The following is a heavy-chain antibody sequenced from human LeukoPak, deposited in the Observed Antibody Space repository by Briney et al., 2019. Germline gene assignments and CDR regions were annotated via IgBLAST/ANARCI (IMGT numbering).Heavy chain of an antibody. CDR3: AKESRSRGYYDSSAYFDY. V-gene: IGHV3-23*01. Sequence: GGTLRLSCAASGFTFSSYGMSWVRQAPGKGLEWVSAISGSGGSTYYADSVKGRFTISRDNSKNTLYLQMNSLRAEDTAVYYCAKESRSRGYYDSSAYFDYWGQGTLVTVSS. CDR1: GFTFSSYG. CDR2: ISGSGGST. J-gene: IGHJ4*02. D-gene: IGHD3-22*01.